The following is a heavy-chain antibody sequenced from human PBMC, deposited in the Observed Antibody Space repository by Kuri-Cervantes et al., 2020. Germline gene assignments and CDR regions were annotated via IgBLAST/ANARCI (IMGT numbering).Heavy chain of an antibody. D-gene: IGHD5-18*01. CDR1: GGSISSSSYY. CDR2: IYYSGST. V-gene: IGHV4-39*07. CDR3: ARARGYRNYGMDV. Sequence: SETLSLTCTVSGGSISSSSYYWGWIRQPPGKGLEWIGSIYYSGSTYYNPSLKSRVTISVDTSKNQFSLKLSSVTAADTAVYYCARARGYRNYGMDVWGQGTTVTVSS. J-gene: IGHJ6*02.